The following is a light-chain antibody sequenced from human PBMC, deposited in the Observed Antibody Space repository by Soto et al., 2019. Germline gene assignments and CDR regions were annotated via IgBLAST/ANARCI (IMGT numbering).Light chain of an antibody. CDR2: RGS. CDR1: QSIGNW. J-gene: IGKJ2*01. V-gene: IGKV1-5*03. CDR3: QQFNVYPYT. Sequence: DIQMTQSPSTLSASVGDTVTITCRASQSIGNWMAWYQQTPGKAPNLLIYRGSSLQSGVPSRFSGSGSGTEFTLNIVSLQPDDFAVYYCQQFNVYPYTFGRGTKLEIK.